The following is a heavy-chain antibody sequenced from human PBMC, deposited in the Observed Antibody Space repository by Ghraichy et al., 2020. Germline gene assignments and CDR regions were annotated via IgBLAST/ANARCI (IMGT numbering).Heavy chain of an antibody. V-gene: IGHV3-74*01. J-gene: IGHJ5*02. Sequence: ESLNISCAASGFTFSSYWMHWVRQAPGKGLVWVSSISTDGSRTSYADSVKGRFTISRDNAKNTLYLQMNSLRAEDTAVYYCARDPYCSSTNCYTGSWFDPWGLGTLVTVSS. CDR3: ARDPYCSSTNCYTGSWFDP. CDR2: ISTDGSRT. CDR1: GFTFSSYW. D-gene: IGHD2-2*02.